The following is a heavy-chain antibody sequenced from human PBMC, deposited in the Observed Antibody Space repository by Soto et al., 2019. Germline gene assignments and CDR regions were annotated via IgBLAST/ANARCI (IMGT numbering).Heavy chain of an antibody. V-gene: IGHV4-31*03. CDR1: GGSISSGGYY. J-gene: IGHJ6*02. CDR3: AREKITMVRGVLYYYYGMDV. CDR2: IYYSGST. D-gene: IGHD3-10*01. Sequence: SETLSLTCTVSGGSISSGGYYWSWIRQHPGKGLEWIGYIYYSGSTYYNPSLKSRVTISVDTSKNQFSLKLSSVTAADTAVYYCAREKITMVRGVLYYYYGMDVWGQGTTVTVSS.